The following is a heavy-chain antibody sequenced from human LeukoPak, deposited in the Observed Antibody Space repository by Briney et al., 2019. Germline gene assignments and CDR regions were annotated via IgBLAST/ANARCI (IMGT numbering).Heavy chain of an antibody. V-gene: IGHV4-34*01. J-gene: IGHJ4*02. Sequence: HPSETLSLTCAVYGGSLSGSYWSWLRQPPGKGLEWIGEINHSGSANYNPSLKSRVTLSIDKSKNQFSLNVNSVTAADTAVYYCARARRDSGYYKVDYWGQGTLVTVSA. CDR2: INHSGSA. CDR1: GGSLSGSY. CDR3: ARARRDSGYYKVDY. D-gene: IGHD3-3*01.